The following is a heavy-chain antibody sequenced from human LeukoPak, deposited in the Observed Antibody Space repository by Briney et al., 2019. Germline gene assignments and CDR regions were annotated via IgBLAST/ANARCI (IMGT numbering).Heavy chain of an antibody. V-gene: IGHV1-8*03. J-gene: IGHJ4*02. Sequence: ASVNVSCKASGYTFPRYDINWVRQATGQGLEGMGWMNPNSGNTGYAQKFQGRVTITRNTSIRTAYMELSSQRSEDTAVYYCARGYSYYDFWSGYYMYYFDYWGQGTLVTVSS. CDR3: ARGYSYYDFWSGYYMYYFDY. CDR1: GYTFPRYD. D-gene: IGHD3-3*01. CDR2: MNPNSGNT.